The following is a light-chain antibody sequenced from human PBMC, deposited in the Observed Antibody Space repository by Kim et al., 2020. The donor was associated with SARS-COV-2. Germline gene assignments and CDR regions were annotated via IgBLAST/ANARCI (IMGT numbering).Light chain of an antibody. CDR2: HAS. CDR1: QSISDW. V-gene: IGKV1-5*01. CDR3: HHLGT. Sequence: LQVTQSPSTLSASVGDRVTITCRASQSISDWLAWYQQKPGKAPKLLIYHASTLQGGVPSRFSGSGSGTEFTLTINGLQPDDFVTYYCHHLGTFGLGTKVEIK. J-gene: IGKJ1*01.